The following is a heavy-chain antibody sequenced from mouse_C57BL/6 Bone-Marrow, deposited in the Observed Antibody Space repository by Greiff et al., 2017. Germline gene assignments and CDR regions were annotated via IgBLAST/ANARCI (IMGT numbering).Heavy chain of an antibody. V-gene: IGHV5-4*01. J-gene: IGHJ2*01. D-gene: IGHD2-4*01. Sequence: EVMLVESGGGLVKPGGSLKLSCAASGFTFSSYAMSWVRQTPEKRLEWVATISDGGSYTYYPDNVKGRFTISRDTAKNNLYLQMSHLKSEDTAMXYCARDDDDPFDYWGQGTTRTVYS. CDR3: ARDDDDPFDY. CDR2: ISDGGSYT. CDR1: GFTFSSYA.